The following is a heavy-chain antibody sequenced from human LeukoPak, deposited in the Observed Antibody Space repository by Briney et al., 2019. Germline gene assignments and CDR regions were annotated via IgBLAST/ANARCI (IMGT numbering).Heavy chain of an antibody. CDR1: GFTFDDYA. V-gene: IGHV3-9*01. J-gene: IGHJ4*02. CDR2: ISWNSGSI. D-gene: IGHD4-17*01. Sequence: PGGSLRLSCAASGFTFDDYAMHWVRQAPGKGLEWVSGISWNSGSIGYADSVKGRFTISRDNAKNSLYLQMNSLRAEDTALYYCAKDRGDYEWVFDYWGQGILVTVSS. CDR3: AKDRGDYEWVFDY.